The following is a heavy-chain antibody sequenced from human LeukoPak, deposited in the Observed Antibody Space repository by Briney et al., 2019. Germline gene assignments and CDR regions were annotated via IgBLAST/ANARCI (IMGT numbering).Heavy chain of an antibody. CDR3: ARDSYQLLGANGAFDI. CDR2: IYYSGST. J-gene: IGHJ3*02. Sequence: SETLSLTCTVSGGSISSHYWSWIRQPPGKGLEWIGYIYYSGSTNYNPSLKSRVTISVDTSKNQFSLKLSSVTAADTAVYYCARDSYQLLGANGAFDIWGQGTMVTVSS. V-gene: IGHV4-59*11. CDR1: GGSISSHY. D-gene: IGHD2-2*01.